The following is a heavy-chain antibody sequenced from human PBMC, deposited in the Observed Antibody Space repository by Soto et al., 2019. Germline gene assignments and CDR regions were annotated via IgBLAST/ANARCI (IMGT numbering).Heavy chain of an antibody. D-gene: IGHD6-19*01. Sequence: EVQLVESGGALVQPGRSLRLSCAASGFSFDDYAMHWVRQAPGKGLEWVSGFSWNSATIGYAESVKGRFTISRDNAKNSIHLQMNSLRAEDTAVYFCAKESAADSGGWHAMDVWGQGTTVTVSS. V-gene: IGHV3-9*01. J-gene: IGHJ6*02. CDR2: FSWNSATI. CDR1: GFSFDDYA. CDR3: AKESAADSGGWHAMDV.